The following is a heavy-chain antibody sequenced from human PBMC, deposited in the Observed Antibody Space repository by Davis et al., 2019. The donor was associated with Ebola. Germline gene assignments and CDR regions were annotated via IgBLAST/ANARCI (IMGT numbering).Heavy chain of an antibody. CDR1: GFTFSSYW. D-gene: IGHD2-2*01. J-gene: IGHJ4*02. CDR2: IKQDGSEK. CDR3: ARAVSSSY. Sequence: PWGSLRLSCAVSGFTFSSYWMSWVRQAPGKGLEWVANIKQDGSEKYYVDSVKGRFTISRDNAKNSLYLQMNSLRAEDTAVYYCARAVSSSYWGQGTLVTVSS. V-gene: IGHV3-7*03.